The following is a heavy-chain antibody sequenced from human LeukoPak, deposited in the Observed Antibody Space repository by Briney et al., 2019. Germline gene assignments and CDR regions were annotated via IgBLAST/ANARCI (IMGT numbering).Heavy chain of an antibody. Sequence: GGSLRLSCAASGFGFSRYAMTWVRQAPGKGLEWVSLITESGHSTYYAKSVKGRFTISRDNSKNTLFLQMNSLGVEDTALYFCAKGFACAEDRCYGLDSWGQGILVIVSS. D-gene: IGHD4/OR15-4a*01. J-gene: IGHJ4*02. V-gene: IGHV3-23*01. CDR2: ITESGHST. CDR3: AKGFACAEDRCYGLDS. CDR1: GFGFSRYA.